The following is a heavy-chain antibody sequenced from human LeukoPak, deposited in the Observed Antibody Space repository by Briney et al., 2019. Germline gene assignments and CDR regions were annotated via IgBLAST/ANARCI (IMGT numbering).Heavy chain of an antibody. CDR3: ARFLYYYDSSDFTGAFDI. CDR1: GGTFSSYA. D-gene: IGHD3-22*01. J-gene: IGHJ3*02. Sequence: SVKVSCKASGGTFSSYAISWVRQAPGQELEWMGGIIPIFGTANYAQKFQGRVTITADESTSTAYMELSSLRSEDTAVYYCARFLYYYDSSDFTGAFDIWGQGTMVTVSS. V-gene: IGHV1-69*01. CDR2: IIPIFGTA.